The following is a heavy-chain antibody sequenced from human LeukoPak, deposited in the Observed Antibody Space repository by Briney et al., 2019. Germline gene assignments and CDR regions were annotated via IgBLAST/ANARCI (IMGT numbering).Heavy chain of an antibody. D-gene: IGHD2-15*01. V-gene: IGHV4-39*07. J-gene: IGHJ3*02. Sequence: SETLSLTCTVSGGSISSSSYYWGWIRQPPGKGLEWIGSIYYSGSTYYNPSLKSRVTISVDTSKNQFSLKLSSVTAADTAVYYCARGTNIVVVVAATHGAFDIWGQGTMVTVSS. CDR3: ARGTNIVVVVAATHGAFDI. CDR2: IYYSGST. CDR1: GGSISSSSYY.